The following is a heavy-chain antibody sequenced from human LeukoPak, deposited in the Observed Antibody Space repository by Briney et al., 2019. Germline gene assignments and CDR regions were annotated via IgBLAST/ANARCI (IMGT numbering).Heavy chain of an antibody. V-gene: IGHV3-23*01. D-gene: IGHD3-22*01. Sequence: PGGSLRLSCAASGFTFSSYAMSWVRQAPGKGLEWVSAISGSGGSTYYADSVKGRFTISRDNSKNTLYLQMNSLRAEDTAVYYCAREYYDSSGYSGFDYWGQGTLVTVSS. CDR3: AREYYDSSGYSGFDY. J-gene: IGHJ4*02. CDR1: GFTFSSYA. CDR2: ISGSGGST.